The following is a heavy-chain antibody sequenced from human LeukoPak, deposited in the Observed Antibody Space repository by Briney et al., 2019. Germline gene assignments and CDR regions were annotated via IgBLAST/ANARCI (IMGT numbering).Heavy chain of an antibody. CDR2: IYYSGST. CDR3: ARDGSGYSNYDGNYFDY. V-gene: IGHV4-59*11. D-gene: IGHD4-11*01. J-gene: IGHJ4*02. Sequence: SETLSLTCTVSGGSISSHYWSWIRQPPGKGLEWIGYIYYSGSTNYNPSLKSRVTISVDTSKNQFSLKLSSVTAADTAVYYCARDGSGYSNYDGNYFDYWGQGTLVTVSS. CDR1: GGSISSHY.